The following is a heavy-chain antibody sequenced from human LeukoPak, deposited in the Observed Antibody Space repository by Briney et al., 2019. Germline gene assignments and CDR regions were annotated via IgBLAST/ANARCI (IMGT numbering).Heavy chain of an antibody. CDR1: GFTFSSYW. CDR2: INTDGSST. CDR3: ARTLNYGDDGGYYYYYYRDV. D-gene: IGHD4-17*01. V-gene: IGHV3-74*01. Sequence: PGGSLRLSCAASGFTFSSYWMHWVRQAPGKGLVWVSRINTDGSSTSYADSVKGRITISRDNAKNTLYLQMNSLRAEDTAVLYCARTLNYGDDGGYYYYYYRDVWGKGTTVTVSS. J-gene: IGHJ6*03.